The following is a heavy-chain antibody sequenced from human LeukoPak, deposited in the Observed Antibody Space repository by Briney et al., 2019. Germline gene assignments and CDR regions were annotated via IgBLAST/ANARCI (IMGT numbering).Heavy chain of an antibody. Sequence: SETLSLTCAVYGGSFSGYYWSWIRQPPGKGLEWIGEINHSGSTNYNPSLKSRVTISVDTSKNQFSLKLSSVTAADTAVYYCARHVEITATSGKIDPWGQGTLVTVSS. CDR3: ARHVEITATSGKIDP. CDR2: INHSGST. J-gene: IGHJ5*02. D-gene: IGHD1-26*01. V-gene: IGHV4-34*01. CDR1: GGSFSGYY.